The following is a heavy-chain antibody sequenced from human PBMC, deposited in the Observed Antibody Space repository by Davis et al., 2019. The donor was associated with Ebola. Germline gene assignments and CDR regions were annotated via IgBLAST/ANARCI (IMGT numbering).Heavy chain of an antibody. D-gene: IGHD6-13*01. CDR2: IRSRPNTYAR. Sequence: GESLKISCAASGFTFSGSAMLWVRQASGKGLEWVGHIRSRPNTYARTYTASVKGNFTISRDDSKNTAYLQMNSLKTEDTAVYYCTISSSMVEYWGQGTLVTVSS. J-gene: IGHJ4*02. CDR3: TISSSMVEY. V-gene: IGHV3-73*01. CDR1: GFTFSGSA.